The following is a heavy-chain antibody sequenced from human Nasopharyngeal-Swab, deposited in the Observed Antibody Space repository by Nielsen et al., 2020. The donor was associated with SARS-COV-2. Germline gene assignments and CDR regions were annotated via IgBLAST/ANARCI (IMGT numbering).Heavy chain of an antibody. Sequence: WISQPPGKGLEWIGYIYYSGSTYYNPSLKSRVTISVDTSKNQFSLKLSSVTAADTAVYYCARAVVWVGAAPSAVWGYFDYWGQGTLVTVSS. J-gene: IGHJ4*02. CDR3: ARAVVWVGAAPSAVWGYFDY. V-gene: IGHV4-30-4*01. CDR2: IYYSGST. D-gene: IGHD2-15*01.